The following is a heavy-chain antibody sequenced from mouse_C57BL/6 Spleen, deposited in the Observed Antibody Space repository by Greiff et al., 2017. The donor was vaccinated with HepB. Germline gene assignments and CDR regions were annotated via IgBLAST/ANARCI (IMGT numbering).Heavy chain of an antibody. Sequence: QVQLQQSGPELVKPGASVKISCKASGYAFSSSWMNWVKQRPGKGLEWIGRIYPGDGDTNYNGKFKGKATLTADKASSTAYMQLSSLTSEDSAVYFCARAAQDPFAYWGQGTLVTVSA. D-gene: IGHD3-2*02. V-gene: IGHV1-82*01. CDR3: ARAAQDPFAY. J-gene: IGHJ3*01. CDR1: GYAFSSSW. CDR2: IYPGDGDT.